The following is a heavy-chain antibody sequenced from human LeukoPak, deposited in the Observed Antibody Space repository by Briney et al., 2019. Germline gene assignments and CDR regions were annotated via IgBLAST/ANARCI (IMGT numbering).Heavy chain of an antibody. D-gene: IGHD3-16*01. Sequence: PGGSLRLSCAASGFAFSAYWMHWVRQAPGKGLEWVSRINEDATTISYADSVKGRFIISRDNSKKSLYLQMNNPRAEDTAVYYCVRDLVFVWTPGDDFDFWGQGTLVTVSS. J-gene: IGHJ4*02. V-gene: IGHV3-74*01. CDR3: VRDLVFVWTPGDDFDF. CDR1: GFAFSAYW. CDR2: INEDATTI.